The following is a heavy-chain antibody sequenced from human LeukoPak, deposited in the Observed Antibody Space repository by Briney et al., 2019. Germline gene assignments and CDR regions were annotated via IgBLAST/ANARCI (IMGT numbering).Heavy chain of an antibody. D-gene: IGHD5-18*01. CDR3: ARDGAMARFDY. J-gene: IGHJ4*02. V-gene: IGHV3-33*01. CDR1: GFSLSTHG. CDR2: MWYHGGET. Sequence: GGSLRLSCVASGFSLSTHGMHWVRQAPGKGLEYVALMWYHGGETNYADSVKGRFTISRDISRNTLYLQMDSLRVDDTAVYYCARDGAMARFDYWGQGTQVTVS.